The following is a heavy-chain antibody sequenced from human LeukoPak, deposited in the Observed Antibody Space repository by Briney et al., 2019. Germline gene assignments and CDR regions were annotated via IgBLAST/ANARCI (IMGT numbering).Heavy chain of an antibody. CDR1: GGSISSYY. D-gene: IGHD6-13*01. V-gene: IGHV4-4*07. CDR3: ARDSRAAAETNWFDP. J-gene: IGHJ5*02. Sequence: PSETLSLTCTVSGGSISSYYWSWIRQPAGKGLEWIGRIYTSGSTNYNPSLKSRVTMSVDTSKNQFSLKLSSVTAADTAVYYCARDSRAAAETNWFDPWGQGTLVTVSS. CDR2: IYTSGST.